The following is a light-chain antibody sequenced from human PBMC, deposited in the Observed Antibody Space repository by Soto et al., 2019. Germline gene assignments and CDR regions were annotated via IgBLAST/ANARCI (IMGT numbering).Light chain of an antibody. CDR2: LGS. Sequence: RVMTHSPLSLPAAPGQPASISPASSQRVLHSNGYNYLEWYLQKPGHSPQLLNDLGSNRASGVPERFSGSGSGTDFTLKISRVEAEYVGVYYCMQAIQTPLTFGGGTKVDIK. CDR3: MQAIQTPLT. J-gene: IGKJ4*01. V-gene: IGKV2-28*01. CDR1: QRVLHSNGYNY.